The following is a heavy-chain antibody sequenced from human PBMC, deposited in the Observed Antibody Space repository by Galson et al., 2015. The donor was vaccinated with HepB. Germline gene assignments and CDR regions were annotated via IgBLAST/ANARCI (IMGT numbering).Heavy chain of an antibody. D-gene: IGHD3-22*01. CDR1: GGTFSSYA. CDR3: ARMERGSSGYSAYSYYGMDV. J-gene: IGHJ6*02. CDR2: IIPIFGTA. Sequence: SVTVSCKASGGTFSSYAISWVRQAPGQGLEWMGGIIPIFGTANYAQKFQGRVTITADESTSTAYMELSSLRSEDTAVYYCARMERGSSGYSAYSYYGMDVWGQGTTVTVSS. V-gene: IGHV1-69*13.